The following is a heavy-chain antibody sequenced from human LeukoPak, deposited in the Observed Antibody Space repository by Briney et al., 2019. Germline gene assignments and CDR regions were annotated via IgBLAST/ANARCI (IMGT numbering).Heavy chain of an antibody. CDR1: GGSISSYY. V-gene: IGHV4-4*07. Sequence: SETLSLTCTVSGGSISSYYWSWIRQPAGKGLEWIGHIYTSGSAKYNPSLKGRVTMSVDTSKNQFSLNLSSVTAADTAVYYCARDHEDIVATIWGEGLNIWGQGTVVTVSS. CDR2: IYTSGSA. CDR3: ARDHEDIVATIWGEGLNI. D-gene: IGHD5-12*01. J-gene: IGHJ3*02.